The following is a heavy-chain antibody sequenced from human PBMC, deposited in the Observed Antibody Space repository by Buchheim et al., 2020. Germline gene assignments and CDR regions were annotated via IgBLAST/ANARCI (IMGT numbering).Heavy chain of an antibody. CDR2: ISYDGSNK. D-gene: IGHD3-10*01. J-gene: IGHJ4*02. Sequence: QVQLMESGGGVVQPGRSLRLSCAASGFTFSSYAMHWVRQAPGKGLEWVAVISYDGSNKYYADSVKGRFTISRDNSKNTLYLQMNSLRAEDTAVYYCARENSMVQGPDYWGQGTL. CDR3: ARENSMVQGPDY. CDR1: GFTFSSYA. V-gene: IGHV3-30*04.